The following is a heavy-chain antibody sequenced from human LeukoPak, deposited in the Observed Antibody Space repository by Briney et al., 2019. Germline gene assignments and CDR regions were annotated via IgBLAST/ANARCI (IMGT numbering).Heavy chain of an antibody. CDR2: ISYDGNYK. CDR1: GFTFSSYS. J-gene: IGHJ4*02. D-gene: IGHD1-26*01. V-gene: IGHV3-30*18. CDR3: AKVSGSGSYYGRYY. Sequence: GGSLRLSCAASGFTFSSYSMNWVRQAPGKGLEWVAVISYDGNYKYYADSVKGRFTISRDQSKNTLYLQMDSLRAEDTAVYYCAKVSGSGSYYGRYYWGQGTLVTVSS.